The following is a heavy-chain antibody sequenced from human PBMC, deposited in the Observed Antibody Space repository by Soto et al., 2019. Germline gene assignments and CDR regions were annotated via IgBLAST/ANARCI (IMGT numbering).Heavy chain of an antibody. CDR3: AKASYYFGSGSTGVFDI. Sequence: QVQLVESGGGVVQPGKSLRLSCAASGFTFSSYGMHWVRQAPGKGLEWVAVVSYDGTNKYYADPVKGRFTISRDSSKNTLYLQMKRLRAEDTAVYYCAKASYYFGSGSTGVFDIWGQGTMVTVSS. D-gene: IGHD3-10*01. V-gene: IGHV3-30*18. CDR2: VSYDGTNK. J-gene: IGHJ3*02. CDR1: GFTFSSYG.